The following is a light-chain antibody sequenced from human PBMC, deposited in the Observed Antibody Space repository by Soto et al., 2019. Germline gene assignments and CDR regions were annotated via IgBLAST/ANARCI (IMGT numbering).Light chain of an antibody. CDR3: RQYGTLPRT. J-gene: IGKJ1*01. V-gene: IGKV3-20*01. CDR1: QSVSSNY. CDR2: GAS. Sequence: EIVLTQSPGTLSLSPGERATLSCRTSQSVSSNYLAWYQQKPGQAPRLLISGASSRATGIPDRFSGSGSGTDFTLTISRQEPEDFAVYCCRQYGTLPRTFGQGTKVDVK.